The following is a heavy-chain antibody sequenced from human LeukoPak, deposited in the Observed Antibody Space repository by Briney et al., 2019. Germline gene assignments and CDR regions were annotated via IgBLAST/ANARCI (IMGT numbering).Heavy chain of an antibody. CDR2: IYSGGST. V-gene: IGHV3-66*01. Sequence: GGSLRLSCAASGFTVSSNYMSWVRQAPGKGLEWVSVIYSGGSTYYADSVKGRFTISRDNSKNTLYLQMNSLRAEDTAVYYCASSEYCSGGSCYNDAFDIWGQGTMVTVSS. CDR3: ASSEYCSGGSCYNDAFDI. CDR1: GFTVSSNY. D-gene: IGHD2-15*01. J-gene: IGHJ3*02.